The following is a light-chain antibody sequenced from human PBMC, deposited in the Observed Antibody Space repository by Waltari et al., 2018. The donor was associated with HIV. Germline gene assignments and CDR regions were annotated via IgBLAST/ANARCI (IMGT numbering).Light chain of an antibody. CDR3: QQRSNWPALS. Sequence: EIVLTQSPATLSLSPGERAIHSCRASQNVNTFLAWYQQKPGQAPRLLIFDASKRATGIPARFSGRGSGTDFTLTISSLDAEDSAFYFCQQRSNWPALSFGGGTKVEIK. J-gene: IGKJ4*01. V-gene: IGKV3-11*01. CDR2: DAS. CDR1: QNVNTF.